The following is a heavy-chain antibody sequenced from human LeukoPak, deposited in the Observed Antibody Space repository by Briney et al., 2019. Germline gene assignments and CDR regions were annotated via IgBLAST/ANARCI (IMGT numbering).Heavy chain of an antibody. CDR3: AFRLQWWRYGKDV. J-gene: IGHJ6*02. CDR2: IYHSGST. V-gene: IGHV4-30-2*01. CDR1: GGSISSGGYS. D-gene: IGHD2-15*01. Sequence: SETLSLTCAVSGGSISSGGYSWSWIRQPPGKGLEWIGYIYHSGSTYYNPSLKSRVTISVDRSKNQFSLKLSSVTAADTAVYYCAFRLQWWRYGKDVWGQGTTVTVSS.